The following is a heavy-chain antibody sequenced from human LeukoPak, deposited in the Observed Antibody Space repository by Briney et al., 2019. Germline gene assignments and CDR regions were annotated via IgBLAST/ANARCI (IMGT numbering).Heavy chain of an antibody. CDR3: ARVGDSSGSYDY. D-gene: IGHD3-22*01. CDR2: IGTAGDT. V-gene: IGHV3-13*01. Sequence: GGSLRLSCAASGFTFSSYDMHWVRQATGKGLEWVSAIGTAGDTYYPGSVKGRFTISRESAKNSLYLQMNSLRAGDTAVYYCARVGDSSGSYDYWGQGTLVTVSS. J-gene: IGHJ4*02. CDR1: GFTFSSYD.